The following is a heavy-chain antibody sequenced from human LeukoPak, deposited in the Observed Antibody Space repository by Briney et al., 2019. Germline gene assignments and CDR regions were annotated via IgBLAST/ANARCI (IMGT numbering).Heavy chain of an antibody. D-gene: IGHD3-10*01. V-gene: IGHV4-39*01. CDR1: GGSTSSSSYY. CDR3: ARLPREYGSTNFYYYYYMDV. CDR2: IYYSGRT. Sequence: SETLSLTCTVSGGSTSSSSYYWGWIRQPPGKGLEWIGSIYYSGRTYYNPSLKSRVTISVDTSKNQFSLKLSSVTAADTAVYYCARLPREYGSTNFYYYYYMDVWGKGTTVTISS. J-gene: IGHJ6*03.